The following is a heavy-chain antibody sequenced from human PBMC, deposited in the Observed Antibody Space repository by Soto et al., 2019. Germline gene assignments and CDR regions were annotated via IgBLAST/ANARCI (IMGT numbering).Heavy chain of an antibody. J-gene: IGHJ4*02. Sequence: GWSLRLSCAASGFTFSSYSMSLVRQAPGKGLEWVSRFRTSGDGGTTYYADSVKGRFTISRDNSKNMLFLQMNSLRAEDTAIYYCAKKVNSGTGSQYLDCWGQGTPVTVS. CDR1: GFTFSSYS. CDR2: FRTSGDGGTT. CDR3: AKKVNSGTGSQYLDC. V-gene: IGHV3-23*01. D-gene: IGHD3-10*01.